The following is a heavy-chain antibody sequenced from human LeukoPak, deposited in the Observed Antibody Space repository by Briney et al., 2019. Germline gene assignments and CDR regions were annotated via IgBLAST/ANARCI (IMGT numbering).Heavy chain of an antibody. V-gene: IGHV3-33*06. CDR2: IWYDGSSK. D-gene: IGHD4-11*01. CDR3: AKGHAYSNYLRYTYYFDY. CDR1: GFTFSSYG. Sequence: PGRSLRLSCAASGFTFSSYGMHWVRQAPGKGLEWVAVIWYDGSSKYYADSVKGRFTISRDNSKNTLYLQMNSLRAEDTAVYYCAKGHAYSNYLRYTYYFDYWGQGTLVTVSS. J-gene: IGHJ4*02.